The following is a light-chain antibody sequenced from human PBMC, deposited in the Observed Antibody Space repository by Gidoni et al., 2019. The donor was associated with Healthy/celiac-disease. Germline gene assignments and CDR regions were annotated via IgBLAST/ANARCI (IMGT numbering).Light chain of an antibody. CDR3: QQPGSSPYT. CDR2: DGS. V-gene: IGKV3-20*01. J-gene: IGKJ2*01. CDR1: QSVTNNY. Sequence: EIVLTQSPGTLSLSPGERATLSCRASQSVTNNYLAWYQQQPGQAPRLVLYDGSNRATAIPDRLCGSRSGPAFIIPIISLVPEDFVVYYCQQPGSSPYTFGQGSKLEIK.